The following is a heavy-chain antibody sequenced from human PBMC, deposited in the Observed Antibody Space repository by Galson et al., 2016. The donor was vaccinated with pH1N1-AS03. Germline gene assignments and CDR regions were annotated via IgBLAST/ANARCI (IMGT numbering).Heavy chain of an antibody. J-gene: IGHJ6*02. CDR3: ARGPDYGSDRHSYFAMDV. CDR1: GVTFSSYA. D-gene: IGHD1-26*01. CDR2: IIPVVDTQ. V-gene: IGHV1-69*06. Sequence: SVKVSCKASGVTFSSYAIRWVRQAPGQGLEWMGGIIPVVDTQYYAQNFQGRVTITSDKSTNTTYLELSSLRSEDTAVYFCARGPDYGSDRHSYFAMDVWGQGTTVTVSS.